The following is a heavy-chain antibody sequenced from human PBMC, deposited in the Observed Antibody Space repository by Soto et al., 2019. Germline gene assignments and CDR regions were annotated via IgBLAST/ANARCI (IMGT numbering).Heavy chain of an antibody. V-gene: IGHV4-30-2*01. CDR1: GGSISSGGYS. Sequence: QLQLQESGSGLVKPSQTLSLTCAVSGGSISSGGYSWSWIRQPPGKGLEGIGYIYHSGSTYYNPSLKSRVTISVDRSKNQFSLKLSSVTAADTAVYYCARGEDIVVVPAAIGWFDPWGQGTLVTVSS. J-gene: IGHJ5*02. CDR3: ARGEDIVVVPAAIGWFDP. D-gene: IGHD2-2*01. CDR2: IYHSGST.